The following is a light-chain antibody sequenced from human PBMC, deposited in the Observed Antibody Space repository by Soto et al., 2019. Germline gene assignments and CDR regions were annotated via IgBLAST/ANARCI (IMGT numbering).Light chain of an antibody. CDR3: QQSYSTPPWT. CDR1: QSISSY. V-gene: IGKV1-39*01. Sequence: DTQMTQSPSSLSASVGDRVTITCRASQSISSYLNWYQQKPGKAPKLLIFAASSLQSGVPSRFSGSGSGTDFTLTISSLQPEDFATYYCQQSYSTPPWTFGQGTTVEIK. J-gene: IGKJ1*01. CDR2: AAS.